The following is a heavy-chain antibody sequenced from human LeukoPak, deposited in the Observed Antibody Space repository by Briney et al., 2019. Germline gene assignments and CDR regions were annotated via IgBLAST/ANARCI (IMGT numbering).Heavy chain of an antibody. D-gene: IGHD5-24*01. CDR2: IIPIFGTA. V-gene: IGHV1-69*05. J-gene: IGHJ3*02. CDR3: AREDGYNFSPYGAFDI. CDR1: GGTFSSYA. Sequence: SVKVSCKASGGTFSSYAISWVRQAPGQGLEWMGGIIPIFGTANYAQKFQGRVTITTDESTSTAYMGLSSLRSEDTAVYYCAREDGYNFSPYGAFDIWGQGTMVTVSS.